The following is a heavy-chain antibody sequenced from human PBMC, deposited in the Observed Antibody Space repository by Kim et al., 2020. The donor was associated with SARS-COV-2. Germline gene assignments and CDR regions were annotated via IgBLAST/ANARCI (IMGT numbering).Heavy chain of an antibody. Sequence: ASVKVSCKTSGYSFSSYAIHWVRQAPGQGLEWMGWINASNGNTEYSQKFQGRVTINRNTSASTAYMELSSLRSEDTAVFYCARQTSGWYVDYWGQGTLVTVSS. D-gene: IGHD6-19*01. CDR1: GYSFSSYA. J-gene: IGHJ4*02. CDR3: ARQTSGWYVDY. CDR2: INASNGNT. V-gene: IGHV1-3*01.